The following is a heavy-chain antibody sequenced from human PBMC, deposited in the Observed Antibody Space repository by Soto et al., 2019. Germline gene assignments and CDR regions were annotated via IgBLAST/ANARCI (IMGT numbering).Heavy chain of an antibody. D-gene: IGHD6-6*01. V-gene: IGHV4-31*03. CDR2: IYYSGST. J-gene: IGHJ4*02. CDR1: GGSISSGGYY. CDR3: AREAALFVRTGLRAYIDY. Sequence: SETLSLTCTVSGGSISSGGYYWSWIRQHPGKGLEWIGYIYYSGSTYYNPSLRSRVTISVDTSKNQFSLKLSSVTAADTAVYYCAREAALFVRTGLRAYIDYWGQGTLVTVSS.